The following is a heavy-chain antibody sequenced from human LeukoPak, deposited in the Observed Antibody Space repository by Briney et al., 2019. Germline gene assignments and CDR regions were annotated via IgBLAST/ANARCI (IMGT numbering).Heavy chain of an antibody. D-gene: IGHD2-2*02. J-gene: IGHJ5*02. Sequence: PSETLSLTCAVYGGSFSGYYWSWIRPPPGKGLEWIGEINHSGSTNYNPSLKSRVTISVDTSKNQFSLKLSSVTAADTAVYYCARTIRYCSSTSCYTRWFDPWGQGTLVTVSS. V-gene: IGHV4-34*01. CDR1: GGSFSGYY. CDR2: INHSGST. CDR3: ARTIRYCSSTSCYTRWFDP.